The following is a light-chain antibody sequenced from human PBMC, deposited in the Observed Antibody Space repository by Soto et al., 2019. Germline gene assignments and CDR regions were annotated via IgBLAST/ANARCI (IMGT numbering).Light chain of an antibody. CDR2: DAS. Sequence: EIVWTHSPSTLSLPPLKRATLSCGASQSVSSYLAWYQQKPGQAPRLLIYDASNRATGIPARFSGSGSGTDFTLTISSLEPEDFAVYYCQQRSNWPITFGQGTRLENK. V-gene: IGKV3-11*01. CDR3: QQRSNWPIT. J-gene: IGKJ5*01. CDR1: QSVSSY.